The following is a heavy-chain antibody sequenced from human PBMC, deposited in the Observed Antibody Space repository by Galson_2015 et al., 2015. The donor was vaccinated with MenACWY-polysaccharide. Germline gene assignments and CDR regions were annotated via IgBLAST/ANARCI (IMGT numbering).Heavy chain of an antibody. D-gene: IGHD3-3*01. CDR1: GFTFSNAW. CDR2: IKSKTDGGTT. Sequence: SLRLSCAASGFTFSNAWMSWVRQAPGKGLEWVGRIKSKTDGGTTDYAAPVKGRFTISRDDSKNTLYLQMNSLKTEDTAVCYCTTDGDVLRFLEWLPSDYWGQGTLVTVSS. V-gene: IGHV3-15*01. CDR3: TTDGDVLRFLEWLPSDY. J-gene: IGHJ4*02.